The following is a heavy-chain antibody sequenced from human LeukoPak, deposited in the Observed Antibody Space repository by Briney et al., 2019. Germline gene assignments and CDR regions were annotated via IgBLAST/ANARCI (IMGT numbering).Heavy chain of an antibody. CDR3: ARDWGYFDWLLDY. CDR1: GGTFSSYA. V-gene: IGHV1-69*01. J-gene: IGHJ4*02. D-gene: IGHD3-9*01. CDR2: IIPIFGTA. Sequence: SVKVSCKASGGTFSSYAISWVRQAPGQGLEWMGGIIPIFGTANYVQKFQGRVTITADESTSTAYMELSSLRSEDTAVYYCARDWGYFDWLLDYWGQGTLVTVSS.